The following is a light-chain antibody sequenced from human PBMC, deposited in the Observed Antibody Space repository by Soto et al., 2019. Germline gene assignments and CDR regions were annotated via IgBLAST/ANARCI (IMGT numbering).Light chain of an antibody. CDR2: GAS. CDR1: QSVSSN. CDR3: QQHNNWPFT. Sequence: EIVRTQSPATLSVSPGERATLSCRASQSVSSNLAWYQQKPGQAPRLLIYGASTRATGIPARFSGSGSGTEFTLIISSLQSEDFAVYYCQQHNNWPFTFGPGTKVDIK. V-gene: IGKV3-15*01. J-gene: IGKJ3*01.